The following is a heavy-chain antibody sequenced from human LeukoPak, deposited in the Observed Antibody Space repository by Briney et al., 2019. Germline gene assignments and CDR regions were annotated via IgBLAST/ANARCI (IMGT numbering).Heavy chain of an antibody. V-gene: IGHV3-7*01. CDR3: ARGGVGGLVGFDY. Sequence: GGSLRLSCAASGFTFSSYWMSWVRQAPGKGLEWVANIKQDGSEKYYVDSVKGRFTISRDNAKNSLYLQMNSLRAEDTAVYYCARGGVGGLVGFDYWGQGTLVTVSS. CDR2: IKQDGSEK. D-gene: IGHD2-2*01. J-gene: IGHJ4*02. CDR1: GFTFSSYW.